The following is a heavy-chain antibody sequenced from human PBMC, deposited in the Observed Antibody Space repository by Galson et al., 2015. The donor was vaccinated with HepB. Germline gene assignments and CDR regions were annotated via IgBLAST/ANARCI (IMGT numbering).Heavy chain of an antibody. CDR2: IIGSGGST. J-gene: IGHJ3*02. Sequence: SLRLSCAASGFTFRNYAMCWVRQAPGKGLEWVSTIIGSGGSTYYADSVKGRFTISRDNSKSTLYLQMNSLRAEDTAVYYCTKSGVVITTAGGFDIWGQGTMVTVSS. V-gene: IGHV3-23*01. D-gene: IGHD3-22*01. CDR1: GFTFRNYA. CDR3: TKSGVVITTAGGFDI.